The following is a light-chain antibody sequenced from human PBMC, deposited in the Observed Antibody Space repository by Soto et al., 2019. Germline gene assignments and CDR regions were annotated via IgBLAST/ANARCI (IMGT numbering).Light chain of an antibody. Sequence: QSVLTQPPSASGPPGKQLTTPSPGPSSYVCGYNYASWYQQHPGKAPKLMIYEVSKRPSGVPDRFSGSKSGNTASLTVSGLQAEDEADYYCSSYAGSNWWVFGTGTKVTVL. V-gene: IGLV2-8*01. CDR1: SSYVCGYNY. CDR3: SSYAGSNWWV. CDR2: EVS. J-gene: IGLJ1*01.